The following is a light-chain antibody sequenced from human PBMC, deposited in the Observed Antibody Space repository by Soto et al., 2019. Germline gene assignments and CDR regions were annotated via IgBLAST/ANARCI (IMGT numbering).Light chain of an antibody. Sequence: DILMTQSPLSPSVTPGEPASISCRSSQSLLHSNGYNYLDWYLQKPGQSPQLLIYFVSNRASGVPDRFSGSGSGTDFTLKISRVEPEDVGVYYCMQALQTRTFGQGTKVDIK. CDR3: MQALQTRT. CDR1: QSLLHSNGYNY. J-gene: IGKJ1*01. CDR2: FVS. V-gene: IGKV2-28*01.